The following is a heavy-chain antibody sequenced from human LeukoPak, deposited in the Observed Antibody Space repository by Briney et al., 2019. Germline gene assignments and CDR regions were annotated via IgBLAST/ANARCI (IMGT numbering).Heavy chain of an antibody. CDR2: IYYSGST. CDR3: ARDQYYYGMDV. CDR1: GGSISSYY. V-gene: IGHV4-59*01. J-gene: IGHJ6*02. Sequence: PSETLSLTCTVSGGSISSYYWSWIRQPPGKGLEWIGYIYYSGSTNYSPSLKSRVTISVDTSKNQFSLKLSSVTAADTAVYYCARDQYYYGMDVWGQGTTVTVSS.